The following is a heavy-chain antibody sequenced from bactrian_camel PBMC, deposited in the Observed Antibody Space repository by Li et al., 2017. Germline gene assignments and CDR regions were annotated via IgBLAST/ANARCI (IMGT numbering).Heavy chain of an antibody. V-gene: IGHV3S1*01. CDR1: GFTFSSYW. CDR2: ISASGGTT. J-gene: IGHJ6*01. D-gene: IGHD6*01. Sequence: VQLVESGGGLVQPGGSLTLSCAASGFTFSSYWMYWVRQAPGKGLEWVSAISASGGTTIYADSVKGRFTISRDNAKNTVYLQMNSLKSEDTALYYCVKGARAWAAGTYFGYWGQGTQVTVS. CDR3: VKGARAWAAGTYFGY.